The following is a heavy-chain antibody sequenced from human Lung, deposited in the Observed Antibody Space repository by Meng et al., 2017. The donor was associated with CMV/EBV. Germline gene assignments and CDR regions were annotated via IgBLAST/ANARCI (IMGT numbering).Heavy chain of an antibody. V-gene: IGHV1-46*01. J-gene: IGHJ4*02. CDR2: INPSGGST. D-gene: IGHD6-6*01. Sequence: SVXVSXXASGYTFTSYYMHWVRQAPGQGLEWMGIINPSGGSTSYAQKFQGRVTMTRDPSTSTVYMELSSLRSEDTAVYYCAKAYSSSSVGTNRVFDDVGQGXLVTVSS. CDR3: AKAYSSSSVGTNRVFDD. CDR1: GYTFTSYY.